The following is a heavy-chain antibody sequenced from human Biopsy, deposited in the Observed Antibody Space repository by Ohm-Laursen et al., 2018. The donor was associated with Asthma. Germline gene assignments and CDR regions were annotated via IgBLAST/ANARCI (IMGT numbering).Heavy chain of an antibody. V-gene: IGHV3-7*01. CDR2: IKHDGSEK. Sequence: SLRLSCAAPGFTFGDYWMSWVRQVPGKGLEWVANIKHDGSEKSHVDSLKGRFTISRDNAKNSLYLQMNSLRAEDTAVYYCAGTFHFWSPYHAEHYQLWGQGTLVTVSS. J-gene: IGHJ1*01. CDR1: GFTFGDYW. CDR3: AGTFHFWSPYHAEHYQL. D-gene: IGHD3-3*02.